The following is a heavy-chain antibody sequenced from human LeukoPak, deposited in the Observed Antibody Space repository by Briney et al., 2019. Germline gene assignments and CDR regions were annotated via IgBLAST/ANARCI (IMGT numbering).Heavy chain of an antibody. J-gene: IGHJ4*02. D-gene: IGHD6-25*01. CDR2: INQDGSEK. CDR1: GFTFSNYW. Sequence: GGSLRLSCAAAGFTFSNYWMSWVRQAPGKGLEWVANINQDGSEKYFVDSVKGRFTISRDHAKNSLYLQMNSLRAEDTAVYYCVRSSGDYWGQGTLVTVSS. V-gene: IGHV3-7*01. CDR3: VRSSGDY.